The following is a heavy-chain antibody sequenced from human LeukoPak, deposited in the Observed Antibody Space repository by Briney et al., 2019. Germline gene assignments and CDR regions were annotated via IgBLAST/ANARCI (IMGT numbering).Heavy chain of an antibody. CDR3: ARLRYHYDFWSGYQGYYGMDV. Sequence: ASVKVSCKATGYTFTSYDINWVRQATGQGLEWMGWMNPNSGNTGYAQKFQGRVTMTRNTSISTAYMELSSLRSEDTAVYYCARLRYHYDFWSGYQGYYGMDVWGQGTTVTVPS. J-gene: IGHJ6*02. D-gene: IGHD3-3*01. CDR2: MNPNSGNT. V-gene: IGHV1-8*01. CDR1: GYTFTSYD.